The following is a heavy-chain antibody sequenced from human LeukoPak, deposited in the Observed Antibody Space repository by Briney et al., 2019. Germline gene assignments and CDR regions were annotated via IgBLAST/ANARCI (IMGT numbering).Heavy chain of an antibody. V-gene: IGHV3-23*01. CDR3: PTVDSPAMADYYYYYGMDV. Sequence: GGSLRLSCAASGFTFSSYAMSWVRQAPGKGLEWVSAISGSGGSTYYADSVKGRFTISRDNSKNTLYLQMNSLRAEDTAVYYCPTVDSPAMADYYYYYGMDVWGQGTTVTVSS. J-gene: IGHJ6*02. CDR1: GFTFSSYA. D-gene: IGHD5-18*01. CDR2: ISGSGGST.